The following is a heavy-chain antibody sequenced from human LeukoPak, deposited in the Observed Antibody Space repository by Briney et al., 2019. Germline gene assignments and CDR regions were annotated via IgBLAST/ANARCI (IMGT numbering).Heavy chain of an antibody. Sequence: GASVKVSCKASGYTFTGYYMHWVRQAPGQGLEWMGWINPNSGGTNYAKKFQGRVTMTRDTSISTAYMELSRLRSDDTAVYYCASKSGRVRGEHADYYYYYMDVWGKGTTVTISS. J-gene: IGHJ6*03. CDR1: GYTFTGYY. CDR3: ASKSGRVRGEHADYYYYYMDV. V-gene: IGHV1-2*02. D-gene: IGHD3-10*01. CDR2: INPNSGGT.